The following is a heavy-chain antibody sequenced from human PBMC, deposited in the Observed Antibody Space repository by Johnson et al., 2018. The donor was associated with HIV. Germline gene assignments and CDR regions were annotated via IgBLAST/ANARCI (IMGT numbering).Heavy chain of an antibody. CDR2: IKQDGSEK. Sequence: VQLVESGGGLIQPGGSLRLSCAASGFIVSSYWMTWVRQAPGKGLEWVASIKQDGSEKYYVDSVKARFMISRDNAKNSLYLQMNSLRVEDTALYYCVRVGGNGNYFFDPFDMWGQGTMVTVSS. V-gene: IGHV3-7*05. J-gene: IGHJ3*02. CDR3: VRVGGNGNYFFDPFDM. D-gene: IGHD1-26*01. CDR1: GFIVSSYW.